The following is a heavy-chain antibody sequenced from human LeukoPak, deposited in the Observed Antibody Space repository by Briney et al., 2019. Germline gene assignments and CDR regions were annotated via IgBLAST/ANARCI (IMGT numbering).Heavy chain of an antibody. CDR3: ARLAYSSGWYFHFDY. V-gene: IGHV4-59*08. CDR1: GGSISSYY. D-gene: IGHD6-19*01. J-gene: IGHJ4*02. Sequence: SETPSLTCTVSGGSISSYYWSWIRQPPGKGLEWIGYIYDSGSTNYNPSLKSRVTISVDTSKKQFSLKLSSVTAADTAVYYCARLAYSSGWYFHFDYWGQGTLVTVSS. CDR2: IYDSGST.